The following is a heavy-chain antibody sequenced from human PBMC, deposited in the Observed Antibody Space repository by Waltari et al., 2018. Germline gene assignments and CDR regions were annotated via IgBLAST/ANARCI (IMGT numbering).Heavy chain of an antibody. D-gene: IGHD4-17*01. CDR3: ARDRNPPLDYGDYVDWFDP. V-gene: IGHV4-34*01. CDR1: GGSFSGYY. J-gene: IGHJ5*02. Sequence: QVQLQQWGAGLLKPSETLSLTCAVYGGSFSGYYWSWIRQPPGQGLEWIGEINHSGSTNYNPSLKSRVTISVDTSKNQFSLKLSSVTAADTAVYYCARDRNPPLDYGDYVDWFDPWGQGTLVTVSS. CDR2: INHSGST.